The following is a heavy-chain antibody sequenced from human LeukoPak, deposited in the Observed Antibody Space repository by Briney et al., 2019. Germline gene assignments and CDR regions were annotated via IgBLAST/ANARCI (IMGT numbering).Heavy chain of an antibody. CDR1: GFTFSTYD. CDR3: ARGHYCGSTSCYAFDY. CDR2: ISSDGGST. D-gene: IGHD2-2*01. V-gene: IGHV3-64*01. J-gene: IGHJ4*02. Sequence: GGSLRLSCAASGFTFSTYDMHWVRQAPGKGLEYVSSISSDGGSTYYAKSVKGRLTISRDISKNTLYPQMGSLRAEDMAVYYCARGHYCGSTSCYAFDYWGQGTLVTVSS.